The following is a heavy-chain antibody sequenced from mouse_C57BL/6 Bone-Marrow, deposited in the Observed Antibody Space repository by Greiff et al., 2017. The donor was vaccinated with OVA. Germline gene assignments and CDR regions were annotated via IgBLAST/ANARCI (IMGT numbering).Heavy chain of an antibody. D-gene: IGHD2-4*01. J-gene: IGHJ1*03. CDR1: GFTFSSYT. Sequence: EVKLVESGGGLVKPGGSLKLSCAASGFTFSSYTMSWVRQTPEKRLAWVATISGGGGNTYYPDSVKGRFTISRDNAKNTLYLQMSSLRSEDTALYYCARRKDYDYDIWYFDVWGTGTTVTVSS. CDR3: ARRKDYDYDIWYFDV. V-gene: IGHV5-9*01. CDR2: ISGGGGNT.